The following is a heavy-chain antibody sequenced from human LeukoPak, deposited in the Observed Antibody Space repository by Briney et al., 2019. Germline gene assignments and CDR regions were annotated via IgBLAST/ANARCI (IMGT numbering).Heavy chain of an antibody. V-gene: IGHV4-34*01. J-gene: IGHJ4*02. Sequence: PSETLSLTCAVYGGSFSGYYWSWIRQPPGKGLEWIGEINHSGSTNYNPSLKSRVTISVDTSKNQFSLKLSSVTAADTAVYYCAIGLISSQLRYFAWLPFDYWGQGTLVTVSS. CDR2: INHSGST. CDR1: GGSFSGYY. D-gene: IGHD3-9*01. CDR3: AIGLISSQLRYFAWLPFDY.